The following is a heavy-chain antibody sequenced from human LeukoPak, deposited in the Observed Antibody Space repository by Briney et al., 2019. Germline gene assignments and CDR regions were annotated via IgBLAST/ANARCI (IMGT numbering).Heavy chain of an antibody. J-gene: IGHJ4*02. Sequence: GGSLRLSCAASGFTFSSYGMHWVRQAPGKGLEWVAVIWYDGSNKYYADSVKGRFTISRDNSKNTLYLQMNSLRAEDTAVYYCARDLSDHYYYGSGSSLDYWGQGTLVTVSS. CDR1: GFTFSSYG. CDR2: IWYDGSNK. D-gene: IGHD3-10*01. V-gene: IGHV3-33*01. CDR3: ARDLSDHYYYGSGSSLDY.